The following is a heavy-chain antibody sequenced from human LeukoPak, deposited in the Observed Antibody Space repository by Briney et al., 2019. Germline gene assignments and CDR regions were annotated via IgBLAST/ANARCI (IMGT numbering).Heavy chain of an antibody. CDR1: GFTFSSYG. CDR2: MWYDGSNK. CDR3: ARDRQASGSYLNY. D-gene: IGHD1-26*01. J-gene: IGHJ4*02. Sequence: GGSLRLSCAASGFTFSSYGMHWVRQAPGKGLEWVAVMWYDGSNKYYADSVKGRFTISRDNSKNTLYLQMNSLRAEDTAVYYCARDRQASGSYLNYWGQGTLVTVSS. V-gene: IGHV3-33*01.